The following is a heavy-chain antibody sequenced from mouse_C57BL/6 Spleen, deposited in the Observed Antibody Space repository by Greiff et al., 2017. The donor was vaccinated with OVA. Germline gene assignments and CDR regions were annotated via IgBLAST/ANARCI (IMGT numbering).Heavy chain of an antibody. CDR3: ASHYYGSSYIDWYFDV. CDR2: IYPGDGDT. CDR1: GYAFSSSW. Sequence: QVQLQQSGPELVKPGASVKISCKASGYAFSSSWMNWVKQRPGKGLEWIGRIYPGDGDTNYNGKFKGKATLTADKSPSTAYMLLSSLTSEDSAVYFCASHYYGSSYIDWYFDVWGTGTTVTVSS. V-gene: IGHV1-82*01. J-gene: IGHJ1*03. D-gene: IGHD1-1*01.